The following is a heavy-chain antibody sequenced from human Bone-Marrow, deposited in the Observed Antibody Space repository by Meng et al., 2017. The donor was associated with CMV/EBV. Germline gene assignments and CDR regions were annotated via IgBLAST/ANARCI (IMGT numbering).Heavy chain of an antibody. CDR2: INSDGSST. J-gene: IGHJ4*02. Sequence: GASLKISCAASGFTFSSYWMHWVRQAPGKGLVWVSRINSDGSSTSYADSVKGRFTISRDNAKNTLYLQMNSLRAEDTAVYYCARVGPLSYYDFWSGYYTVDYWGQGTLVTVSS. CDR1: GFTFSSYW. CDR3: ARVGPLSYYDFWSGYYTVDY. V-gene: IGHV3-74*01. D-gene: IGHD3-3*01.